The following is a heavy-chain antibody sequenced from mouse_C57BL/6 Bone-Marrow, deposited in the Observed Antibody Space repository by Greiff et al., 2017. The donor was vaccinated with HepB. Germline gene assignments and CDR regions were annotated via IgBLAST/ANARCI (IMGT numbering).Heavy chain of an antibody. CDR3: TIYYYGACAMDY. D-gene: IGHD1-1*01. Sequence: EVKLMESGAELVRPGASVKLSCTASGFNIKDDYMHWVKQRPEQGLEWIGWIDPENGDTEYAAKFQGKATITADTSSNTAYLQLSSLTSEDTAVYYCTIYYYGACAMDYWGQGTAVTVSS. V-gene: IGHV14-4*01. CDR1: GFNIKDDY. CDR2: IDPENGDT. J-gene: IGHJ4*01.